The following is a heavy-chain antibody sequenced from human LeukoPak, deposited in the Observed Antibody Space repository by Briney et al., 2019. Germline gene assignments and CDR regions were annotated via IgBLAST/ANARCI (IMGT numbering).Heavy chain of an antibody. D-gene: IGHD3-3*01. CDR1: GGIFSSYG. J-gene: IGHJ6*03. CDR2: IIPLFGTA. CDR3: ARGFWSGYLHNYYMDV. V-gene: IGHV1-69*13. Sequence: GASVKVSCKASGGIFSSYGIGWVRQARGQGLEWVGGIIPLFGTADYAQKFQGRVTITADESTSTAYMELRRLRSEDTAVYYCARGFWSGYLHNYYMDVWGKGTTVIVSS.